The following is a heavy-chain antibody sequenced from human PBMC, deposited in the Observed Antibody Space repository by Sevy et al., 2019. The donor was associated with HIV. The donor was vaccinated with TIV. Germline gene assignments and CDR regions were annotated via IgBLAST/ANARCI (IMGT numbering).Heavy chain of an antibody. CDR3: VREGVGGYSYGFDY. V-gene: IGHV3-74*01. CDR2: INSDGSKT. D-gene: IGHD5-18*01. J-gene: IGHJ4*02. CDR1: GFTFSSYW. Sequence: GGSLRLSCAASGFTFSSYWMHWVRQAPGKGLVWVSHINSDGSKTGYADSVKGRFTISRDNAKNTLYLQMNSLRVEDTAVYYCVREGVGGYSYGFDYWGQGTLVTVSS.